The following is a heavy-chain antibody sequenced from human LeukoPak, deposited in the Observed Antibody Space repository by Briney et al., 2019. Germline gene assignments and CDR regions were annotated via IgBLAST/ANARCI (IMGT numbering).Heavy chain of an antibody. CDR2: IIPIFGTA. CDR3: ARGEFWVWFGELFNWFDP. D-gene: IGHD3-10*01. Sequence: GASVKVSCKASGGTFSSYAISWVRQAPGQGLEWMGGIIPIFGTANYAQKFQGRVTITADESTSTAYMELSSLRSEDTAVYYCARGEFWVWFGELFNWFDPWGQGTLVTVSS. J-gene: IGHJ5*02. CDR1: GGTFSSYA. V-gene: IGHV1-69*13.